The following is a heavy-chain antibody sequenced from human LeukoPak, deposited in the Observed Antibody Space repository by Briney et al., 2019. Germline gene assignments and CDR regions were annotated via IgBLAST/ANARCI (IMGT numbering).Heavy chain of an antibody. D-gene: IGHD3-10*01. CDR1: GFTFSSYA. CDR3: ASDYGSGTPQYYYYYGMDV. J-gene: IGHJ6*02. V-gene: IGHV3-23*01. CDR2: ISGSGGST. Sequence: PGGSLRLSCAASGFTFSSYAMSWVRQAPGKGLEWVSAISGSGGSTYYADSVKGRFTISRDNSRNTLYLQMNSPRAEDTAVYYCASDYGSGTPQYYYYYGMDVWGQGTTVTVSS.